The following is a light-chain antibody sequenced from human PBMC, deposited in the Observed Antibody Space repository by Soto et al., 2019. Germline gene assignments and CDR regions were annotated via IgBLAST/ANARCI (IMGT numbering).Light chain of an antibody. V-gene: IGKV4-1*01. CDR2: WAS. CDR3: QQYYSPLWT. J-gene: IGKJ1*01. Sequence: DIVMTQSPDSLAVSLGERATINCKSSQSVLYSYNNKNYLVWYQQKPGQPPKLLIYWASIRESGVPDRFSGSGSGTDFTLTISSVQAEDVAVYYCQQYYSPLWTFGQGTKVEIK. CDR1: QSVLYSYNNKNY.